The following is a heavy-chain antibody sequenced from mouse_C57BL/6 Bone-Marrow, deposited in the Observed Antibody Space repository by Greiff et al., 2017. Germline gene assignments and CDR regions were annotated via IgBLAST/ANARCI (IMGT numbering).Heavy chain of an antibody. V-gene: IGHV14-4*01. CDR2: IDPENGDT. CDR1: GFNIKDDY. J-gene: IGHJ2*01. Sequence: EVQLQESGAELVRPGASVKLSCTASGFNIKDDYMHWVKQRPEQGLEWIGWIDPENGDTAYASKFQGKATITADTSSNTAYLQLSSLTSEDTAVYYCTTPLTTGVATRVYWGQGTTLTVSS. CDR3: TTPLTTGVATRVY. D-gene: IGHD1-1*01.